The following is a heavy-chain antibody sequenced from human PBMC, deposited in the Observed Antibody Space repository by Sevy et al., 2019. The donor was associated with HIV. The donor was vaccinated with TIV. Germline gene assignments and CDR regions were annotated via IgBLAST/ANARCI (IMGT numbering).Heavy chain of an antibody. D-gene: IGHD3-9*01. CDR3: ARHAKYYDILTGYSIHPNNWFDP. CDR1: GGSISSSSYY. Sequence: SETLSLTCTVSGGSISSSSYYWGWIRQPPGKGLEWIGSIYYSGSTYYNPSLKSRVTISVDTSKNQFSLKLSSVTAADTAMYYCARHAKYYDILTGYSIHPNNWFDPWGQGTLVTVSS. V-gene: IGHV4-39*01. J-gene: IGHJ5*02. CDR2: IYYSGST.